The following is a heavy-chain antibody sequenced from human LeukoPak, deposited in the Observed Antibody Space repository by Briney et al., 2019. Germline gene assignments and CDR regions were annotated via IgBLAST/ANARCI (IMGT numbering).Heavy chain of an antibody. CDR2: INSDGSST. CDR3: ARVRAKRCSGGSCYHSYYYMDV. J-gene: IGHJ6*03. CDR1: GFTFSSYW. V-gene: IGHV3-74*01. D-gene: IGHD2-15*01. Sequence: TGGSLRLSCAASGFTFSSYWMHWVRQAPGKGLVWVSRINSDGSSTSYADSVKGRFTISRDNAKNSLYLQMNSLSAEDTAVYYCARVRAKRCSGGSCYHSYYYMDVWGKGTTVTVSS.